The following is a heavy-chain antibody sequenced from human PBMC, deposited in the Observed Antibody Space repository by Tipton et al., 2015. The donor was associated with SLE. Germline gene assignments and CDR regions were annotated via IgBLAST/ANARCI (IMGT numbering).Heavy chain of an antibody. CDR2: INHRGST. CDR1: GFMFSSYA. V-gene: IGHV4-34*01. Sequence: QLVQSGGGLAQPGGSLRLSCAASGFMFSSYAMRWVRQAPGKGLEWIGEINHRGSTNYNPSLKSRVTISVDTSKNQFSLKLSSVTAADTAVYFCARGRYSSSSYGDYFDYWGQGTLVTVSS. D-gene: IGHD6-13*01. J-gene: IGHJ4*02. CDR3: ARGRYSSSSYGDYFDY.